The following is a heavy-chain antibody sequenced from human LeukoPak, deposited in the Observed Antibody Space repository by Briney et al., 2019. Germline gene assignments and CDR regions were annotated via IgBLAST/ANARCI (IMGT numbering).Heavy chain of an antibody. CDR3: ARHLATVTASRQYYYYGMDV. CDR1: GFSFTFTKNW. Sequence: GESLKISCKASGFSFTFTKNWIGWVRQVPGKGLEWMGIIYPVDSDIRYNPSLQGQVTISVDKSISTTYLQWSSLKASDTAIYYCARHLATVTASRQYYYYGMDVWGQGTTVTVSS. J-gene: IGHJ6*02. D-gene: IGHD4-17*01. CDR2: IYPVDSDI. V-gene: IGHV5-51*01.